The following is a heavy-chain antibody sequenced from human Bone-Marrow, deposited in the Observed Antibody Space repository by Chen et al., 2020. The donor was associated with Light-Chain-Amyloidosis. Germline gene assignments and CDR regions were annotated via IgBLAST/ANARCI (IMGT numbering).Heavy chain of an antibody. CDR3: AMDLKEYHREGAYFFSDIDV. D-gene: IGHD2-2*03. Sequence: QLVETGGGLIQPGGSLRLTCAVSGFTVSNSYMSWVRQAPGKGLEWVSVIYSGSSANYAVSVKGRFIISSDNSKNTLYLQMNSLRAEHTAVYYCAMDLKEYHREGAYFFSDIDVWGQGTTVTVTS. V-gene: IGHV3-53*02. CDR1: GFTVSNSY. J-gene: IGHJ6*02. CDR2: IYSGSSA.